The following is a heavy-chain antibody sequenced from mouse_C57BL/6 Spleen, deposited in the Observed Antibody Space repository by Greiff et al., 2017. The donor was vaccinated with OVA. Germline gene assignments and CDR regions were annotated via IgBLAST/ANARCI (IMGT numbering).Heavy chain of an antibody. V-gene: IGHV3-6*01. CDR3: AREGGTALDY. CDR2: ISYDGSN. D-gene: IGHD3-3*01. Sequence: VQLKESGPGLVKPSQSLSLTCSVTGYSITSGYYWNWIRQFPGNKLEWMGYISYDGSNNYNPSLKNRISITRDTSKNQFFLKLNSVTTEDTATYYCAREGGTALDYWGQGTTLTVSS. CDR1: GYSITSGYY. J-gene: IGHJ2*01.